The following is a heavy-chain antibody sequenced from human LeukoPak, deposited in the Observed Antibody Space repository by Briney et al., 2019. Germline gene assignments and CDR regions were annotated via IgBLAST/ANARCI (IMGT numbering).Heavy chain of an antibody. J-gene: IGHJ4*02. Sequence: GGSLRLSCAASGFTLTTYWMSWVRQVPGKGLEWVANINQDGSETYYVYSVKGRFTTSRDNAKNSLFLQMNSLRAEDTAIYYCARDKHLVYWGQGTLVTVSS. D-gene: IGHD1-26*01. CDR3: ARDKHLVY. CDR2: INQDGSET. V-gene: IGHV3-7*04. CDR1: GFTLTTYW.